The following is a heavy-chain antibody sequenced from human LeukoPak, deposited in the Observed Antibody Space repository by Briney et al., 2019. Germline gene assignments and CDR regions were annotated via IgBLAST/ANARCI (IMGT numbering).Heavy chain of an antibody. V-gene: IGHV3-30*04. CDR2: LSNDGSYT. Sequence: GGSLRLSCVASGFIFSRSAMHWVRQAPGKGLEWVTILSNDGSYTYYADSVKGRFTVSRDSSKNTLFLEMDSLRPEDTATYFCARDRKSGGGPALEDWGQGTLVTVSS. J-gene: IGHJ4*02. D-gene: IGHD2-15*01. CDR1: GFIFSRSA. CDR3: ARDRKSGGGPALED.